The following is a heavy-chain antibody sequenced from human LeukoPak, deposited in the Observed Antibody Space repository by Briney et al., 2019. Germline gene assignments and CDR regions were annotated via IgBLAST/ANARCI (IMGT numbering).Heavy chain of an antibody. CDR2: INHSGST. CDR1: GGSFSGYY. V-gene: IGHV4-34*01. J-gene: IGHJ4*02. CDR3: ASGYRGYDYDPHFEY. D-gene: IGHD5-12*01. Sequence: SGTLSLTCAVYGGSFSGYYWSWIRQPPGKGLEWIGEINHSGSTNYNPSLKSRVTISVDTYQNQFSLKLSSVTAADTAVYYCASGYRGYDYDPHFEYWGEGTLVTVSS.